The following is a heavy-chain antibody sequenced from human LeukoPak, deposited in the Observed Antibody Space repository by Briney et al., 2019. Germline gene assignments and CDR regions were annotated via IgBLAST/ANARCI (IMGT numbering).Heavy chain of an antibody. CDR1: GFTFSSYW. CDR2: IKQDGSQI. J-gene: IGHJ4*02. CDR3: AREYCSGTSCYGYFDY. Sequence: GGSLRLSCATSGFTFSSYWMSWVRRAPGKGLEWVANIKQDGSQIFYVDSVKGRFTISRDTAKNSLSLQMNSLRAEDTAVYYCAREYCSGTSCYGYFDYWGQGTQVTVSS. V-gene: IGHV3-7*01. D-gene: IGHD2-2*01.